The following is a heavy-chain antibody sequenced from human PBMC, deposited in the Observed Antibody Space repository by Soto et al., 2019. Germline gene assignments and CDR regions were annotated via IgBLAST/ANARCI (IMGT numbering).Heavy chain of an antibody. J-gene: IGHJ4*02. CDR2: MNPNTGGA. CDR3: AKVISTIGSKQWLAQTKHQALDY. D-gene: IGHD6-19*01. V-gene: IGHV1-2*02. CDR1: GYNFNGYY. Sequence: QVNLVQSGAEVKKPGASVKVSRKASGYNFNGYYIHCVRQAPGQGLEWIGWMNPNTGGANYAQKFQGKVIMTTDTSISTAYLELRSLTSDYTAVYYCAKVISTIGSKQWLAQTKHQALDYWGQGTLVPVSS.